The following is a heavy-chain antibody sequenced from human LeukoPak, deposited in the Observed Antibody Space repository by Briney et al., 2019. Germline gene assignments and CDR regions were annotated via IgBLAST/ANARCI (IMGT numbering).Heavy chain of an antibody. CDR1: GYTLTELS. V-gene: IGHV1-24*01. CDR3: ATGLPRPVHAFDT. J-gene: IGHJ3*02. D-gene: IGHD4-11*01. Sequence: ASVKVSCKISGYTLTELSMHWVRQAPGKGLEWMGGFDPEDGETIYAQKFQGRVTMTEDTSTDTAYMELSSLRSEDTAVYYCATGLPRPVHAFDTWGQGTMVTVSS. CDR2: FDPEDGET.